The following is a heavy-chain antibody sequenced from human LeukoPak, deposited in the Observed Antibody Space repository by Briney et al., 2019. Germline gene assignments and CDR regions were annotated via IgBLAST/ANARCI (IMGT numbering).Heavy chain of an antibody. CDR2: ISWNSGSI. J-gene: IGHJ4*02. CDR3: ARASHYYDSSGYGY. CDR1: GFTFDDYA. Sequence: GGSLRLSCAASGFTFDDYAMHWVRQAPGKGLEWVSGISWNSGSIGYADSVKGRFTISRDNAKNSLYLQMNSLRAEDTAVYYCARASHYYDSSGYGYWGQGTLVTVSS. V-gene: IGHV3-9*01. D-gene: IGHD3-22*01.